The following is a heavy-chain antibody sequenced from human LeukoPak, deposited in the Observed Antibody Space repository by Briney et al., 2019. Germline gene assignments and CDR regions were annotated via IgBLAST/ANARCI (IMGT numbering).Heavy chain of an antibody. CDR3: ARDRSLYYYDSSGNQDDAFDI. V-gene: IGHV1-46*01. CDR2: INPSGGNT. Sequence: ASVKVSCKASGYTFPSYYMHWVRQAPGQGLEWMGVINPSGGNTNSAQKFQGRVTMTRDTSTRTVYMELSRLRSDDTAVYYCARDRSLYYYDSSGNQDDAFDIWGQGTMVTVSS. D-gene: IGHD3-22*01. J-gene: IGHJ3*02. CDR1: GYTFPSYY.